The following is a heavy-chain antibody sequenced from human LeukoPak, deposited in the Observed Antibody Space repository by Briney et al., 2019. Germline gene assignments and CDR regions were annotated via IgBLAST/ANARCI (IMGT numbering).Heavy chain of an antibody. Sequence: SETLSLTCTVSGGSITGDSSSSYYWNWIRQPPGKRLEWIGYIYYSGTPNYNPSLKSRVTISVDTSKNQFSLKLSSVTAADTAVYYCARGTMTTVTYYFDYWGQGTLVTVSS. V-gene: IGHV4-61*05. CDR1: GGSITGDSSSSYY. D-gene: IGHD4-17*01. CDR3: ARGTMTTVTYYFDY. CDR2: IYYSGTP. J-gene: IGHJ4*02.